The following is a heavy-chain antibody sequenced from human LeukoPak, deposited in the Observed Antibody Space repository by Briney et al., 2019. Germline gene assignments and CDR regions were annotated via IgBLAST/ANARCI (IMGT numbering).Heavy chain of an antibody. CDR3: ARGGGSLKF. V-gene: IGHV3-21*06. J-gene: IGHJ4*02. CDR2: ITSRGAYM. CDR1: GFSFRTST. D-gene: IGHD1-26*01. Sequence: PGGSLRLSCAASGFSFRTSTMNWVRQAPGKGLELVSSITSRGAYMFHVDSVKGRFTISRDNANNSLFLQLSSLRAEDTAVYYCARGGGSLKFWGQGSLVTVSP.